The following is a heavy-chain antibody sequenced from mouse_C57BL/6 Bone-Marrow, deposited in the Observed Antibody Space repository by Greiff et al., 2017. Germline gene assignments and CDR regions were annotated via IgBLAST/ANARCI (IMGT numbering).Heavy chain of an antibody. V-gene: IGHV1-39*01. CDR3: AKGYGSSFYWYFDV. D-gene: IGHD1-1*01. J-gene: IGHJ1*03. CDR2: INPNYGTT. Sequence: LVESGPELVKPGASVKISCKASGYSFTDYNMNWVKQSNGKSLEWIGVINPNYGTTSYNQKFKGKATLTVDQSSSTAYMQLNSLTSEDSAVYYCAKGYGSSFYWYFDVWGTGTTVTVSS. CDR1: GYSFTDYN.